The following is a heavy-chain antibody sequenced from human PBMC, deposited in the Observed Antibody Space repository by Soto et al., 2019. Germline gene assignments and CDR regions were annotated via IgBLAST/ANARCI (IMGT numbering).Heavy chain of an antibody. J-gene: IGHJ5*02. CDR3: ARGGSWLDP. D-gene: IGHD2-15*01. CDR2: IYYSGSS. Sequence: QVQLQESGPGLVKPSETLSLTCTVSNGSTTNYYWSWIRQPPGKGLEWIGYIYYSGSSNYNPSLKSRGSISLDTSRKQLSLKLSSVTAADTAVYYCARGGSWLDPWGQGTLVTVSS. V-gene: IGHV4-59*01. CDR1: NGSTTNYY.